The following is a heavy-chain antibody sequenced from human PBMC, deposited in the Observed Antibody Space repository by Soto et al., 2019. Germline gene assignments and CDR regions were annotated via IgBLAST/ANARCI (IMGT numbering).Heavy chain of an antibody. Sequence: GGSLRLSCAASGFTFSSYSMNWVRQAPGKGLEWVSYISSSSSTIYYADSVKGRFTISRDNAKNSLYLQMNSLRDEDTAVYYCASAPGGRWGDAFDIWGQGTMVTVSS. D-gene: IGHD3-16*01. J-gene: IGHJ3*02. CDR1: GFTFSSYS. V-gene: IGHV3-48*02. CDR2: ISSSSSTI. CDR3: ASAPGGRWGDAFDI.